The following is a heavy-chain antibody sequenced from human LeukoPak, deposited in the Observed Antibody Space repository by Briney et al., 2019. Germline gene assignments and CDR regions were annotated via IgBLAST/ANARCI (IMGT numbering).Heavy chain of an antibody. CDR1: GYTFTSYG. CDR2: ISAYNGNT. D-gene: IGHD3-10*01. V-gene: IGHV1-18*01. J-gene: IGHJ3*02. Sequence: ASVKVSCKASGYTFTSYGISWVRQAPGQGLEWMGWISAYNGNTNYAQKLQGRVTMTTDTSTSTAYMELRSLRSDDTAVYYCAKGLLWFGELPDAFDIWGQGTMVTVSS. CDR3: AKGLLWFGELPDAFDI.